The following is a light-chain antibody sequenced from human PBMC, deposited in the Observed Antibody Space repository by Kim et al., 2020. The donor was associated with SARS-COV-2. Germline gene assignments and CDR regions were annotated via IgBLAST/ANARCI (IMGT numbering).Light chain of an antibody. CDR3: SSYAGSNNVL. CDR1: SSGVGAYNY. CDR2: ELD. V-gene: IGLV2-8*01. Sequence: GHSTAISCTGTSSGVGAYNYVSWYQQHPGKAPKLMIYELDKRPSGVPDRFSGSKSGNTASLTVSGLQAEDEADYYCSSYAGSNNVLFGGGTQLTVL. J-gene: IGLJ2*01.